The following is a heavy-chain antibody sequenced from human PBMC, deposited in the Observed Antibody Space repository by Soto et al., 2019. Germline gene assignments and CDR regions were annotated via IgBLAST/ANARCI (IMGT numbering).Heavy chain of an antibody. V-gene: IGHV6-1*01. CDR3: AKGDQAFDI. J-gene: IGHJ3*02. CDR2: TYYKSKWNN. CDR1: GYSVASNSAA. Sequence: QTLSLSCAISGYSVASNSAAWNLIRQSPSRGLEWLGRTYYKSKWNNNYAVSVKSRITINPDTSKNQFSLQLKSVTPEDTAMYYCAKGDQAFDIWGQGTMVTVSS.